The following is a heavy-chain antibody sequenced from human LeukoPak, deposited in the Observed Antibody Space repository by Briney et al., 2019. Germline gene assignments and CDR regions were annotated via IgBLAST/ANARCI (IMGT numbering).Heavy chain of an antibody. CDR1: GGSISGYF. V-gene: IGHV4-4*07. CDR3: AREPTSGREPTSGRPLDY. J-gene: IGHJ4*02. D-gene: IGHD5-12*01. CDR2: IYSRGSN. Sequence: SETLSLTCTDPGGSISGYFWSWIRQPAGKGLEWIIRIYSRGSNNYNPSLKSRVTMSLDTSKNHLSLNLSSVTAADTAVYYCAREPTSGREPTSGRPLDYWGQGTLVTVSS.